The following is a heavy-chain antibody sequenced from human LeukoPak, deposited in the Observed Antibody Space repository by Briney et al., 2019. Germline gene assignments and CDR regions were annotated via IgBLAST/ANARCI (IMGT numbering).Heavy chain of an antibody. CDR2: IYTSGST. D-gene: IGHD1-26*01. J-gene: IGHJ3*02. CDR1: GGSISSYY. V-gene: IGHV4-4*07. CDR3: ARDLQWELYGDAFDI. Sequence: SETLSLTCIVSGGSISSYYWSWIRQPAGKGLEWIGRIYTSGSTNYNPSLKSRVTMSVDTSKNQFSLKLSSVTAADTAVYYCARDLQWELYGDAFDIWGQGTMVTVSS.